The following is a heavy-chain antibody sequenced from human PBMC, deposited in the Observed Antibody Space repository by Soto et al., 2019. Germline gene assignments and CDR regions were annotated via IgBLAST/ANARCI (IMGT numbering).Heavy chain of an antibody. D-gene: IGHD2-15*01. CDR1: GGTFSSYA. J-gene: IGHJ6*02. CDR3: ARYCSGGSCYDHYYYYYGMDV. CDR2: VIPIFGTA. Sequence: QVQLVQSGAEVKKPGSSVKVSCKASGGTFSSYAISWVRQAPGQGLEWMGGVIPIFGTANYAQKFQGRVTITADESTSTAYMELSSRRSEDTAVYYCARYCSGGSCYDHYYYYYGMDVWGQGTTVTVSS. V-gene: IGHV1-69*12.